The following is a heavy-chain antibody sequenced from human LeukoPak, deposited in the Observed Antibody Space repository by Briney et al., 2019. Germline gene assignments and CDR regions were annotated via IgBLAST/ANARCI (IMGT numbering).Heavy chain of an antibody. V-gene: IGHV1-18*01. D-gene: IGHD2-15*01. J-gene: IGHJ4*02. CDR3: AKGVSTKVATSGGSCYFDY. CDR1: GGTFSSYA. Sequence: ASVKVSCKASGGTFSSYAISWVRQAPGQGLEWMGWISAYNGNTNYAQKLQGRVTMTTDTSTSTAYMELRSLRSDDTAVYYCAKGVSTKVATSGGSCYFDYWGQGTLVTVSS. CDR2: ISAYNGNT.